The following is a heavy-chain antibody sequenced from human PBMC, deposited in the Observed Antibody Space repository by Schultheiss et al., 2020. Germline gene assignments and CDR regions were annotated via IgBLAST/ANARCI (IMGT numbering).Heavy chain of an antibody. V-gene: IGHV3-33*01. CDR3: ARVRTGYYYYGMDV. CDR2: IWHDGSNK. CDR1: GFTYSSFG. D-gene: IGHD1/OR15-1a*01. Sequence: GASLRLSCAASGFTYSSFGMHWVRQAPGKGLEWVAVIWHDGSNKYYADSVKGRFIISRDNSKKTVYLQMNSLRAEDTAVYYCARVRTGYYYYGMDVWGQGTTVT. J-gene: IGHJ6*02.